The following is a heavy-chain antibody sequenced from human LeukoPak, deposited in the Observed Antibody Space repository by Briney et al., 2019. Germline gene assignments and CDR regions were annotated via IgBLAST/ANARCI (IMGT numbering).Heavy chain of an antibody. CDR3: AKGSKAVLFTRDHYMDV. D-gene: IGHD3-3*01. CDR2: IKQDGSET. J-gene: IGHJ6*03. CDR1: GFTFSSYW. Sequence: GGSLRLSCAASGFTFSSYWMSWVRQAPGKGLEWVANIKQDGSETYYVDSVKGRFTISRDNAKNSLYLQMNSLRAEDTAVYFCAKGSKAVLFTRDHYMDVWGKGTTVTISS. V-gene: IGHV3-7*01.